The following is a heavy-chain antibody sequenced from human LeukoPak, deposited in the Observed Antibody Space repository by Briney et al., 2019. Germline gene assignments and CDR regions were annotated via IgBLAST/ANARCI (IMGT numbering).Heavy chain of an antibody. CDR2: INPNSGGT. Sequence: GASVKVSCKASGYTFTGYYMHWVRQAPGQGLEWMGWINPNSGGTNYAQKFQGRVTMTRDTSISIAYMELSRLRSDDTAVYYCARDTPRVVGDMDVWGKGTTVTVSS. CDR3: ARDTPRVVGDMDV. V-gene: IGHV1-2*02. CDR1: GYTFTGYY. D-gene: IGHD2-2*01. J-gene: IGHJ6*03.